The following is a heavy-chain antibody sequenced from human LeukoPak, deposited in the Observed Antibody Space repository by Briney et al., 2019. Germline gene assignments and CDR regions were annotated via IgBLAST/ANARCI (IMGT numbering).Heavy chain of an antibody. CDR3: ARMVAEMATTQYYFDY. Sequence: GASVKVSCKASGGTFSSYAISWVRQAPGQGLEWMGGIIPIFGTANYAQKFQGRVTITADESTSKAYMELSSLRSEDTAVYYCARMVAEMATTQYYFDYWGQGTLVTVSS. J-gene: IGHJ4*02. V-gene: IGHV1-69*01. CDR1: GGTFSSYA. D-gene: IGHD5-24*01. CDR2: IIPIFGTA.